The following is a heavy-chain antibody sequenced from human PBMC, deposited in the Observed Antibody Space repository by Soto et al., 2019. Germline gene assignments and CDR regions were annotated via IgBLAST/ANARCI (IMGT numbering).Heavy chain of an antibody. CDR3: ARLSVFNYYGSGTYL. CDR1: GGSITSSSYS. V-gene: IGHV4-39*01. D-gene: IGHD3-10*01. Sequence: PSETLSLTCPVSGGSITSSSYSWDWIRQPPGKGLEWIGTIYYSGRTYYKPSPQSRLTMSVDTSKSQFSLRLSSVTAADTAVYYCARLSVFNYYGSGTYLWGQGTQVTVSS. J-gene: IGHJ4*02. CDR2: IYYSGRT.